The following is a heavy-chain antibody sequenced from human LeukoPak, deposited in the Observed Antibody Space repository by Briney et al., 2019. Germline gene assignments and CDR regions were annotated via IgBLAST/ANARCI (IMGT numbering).Heavy chain of an antibody. CDR1: GFTVSSNY. CDR2: IYSGGST. CDR3: ATMVRGFHPIDY. J-gene: IGHJ4*02. D-gene: IGHD3-10*01. Sequence: PGGSLRPSCAASGFTVSSNYMSWVRQAPGKGLEWVSVIYSGGSTYYADSVKGRFTISRDNSKNTLYLQMNSLRAEDTAVYYCATMVRGFHPIDYWGQGTLVTVSS. V-gene: IGHV3-53*01.